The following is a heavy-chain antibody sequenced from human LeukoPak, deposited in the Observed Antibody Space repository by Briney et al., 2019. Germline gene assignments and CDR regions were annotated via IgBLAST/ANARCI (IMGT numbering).Heavy chain of an antibody. CDR1: GFTFSNYG. D-gene: IGHD3-10*01. CDR3: AKGLGSGSYEDYYYGMDV. V-gene: IGHV3-23*01. J-gene: IGHJ6*02. CDR2: ISGSGGST. Sequence: GGSLRLSCAASGFTFSNYGMHWVRQAPGKGLEWVSAISGSGGSTYYADSVKGRFTISRDNSKNTLYLQMNSLRAEDTAVYYCAKGLGSGSYEDYYYGMDVWGQGTTVTVSS.